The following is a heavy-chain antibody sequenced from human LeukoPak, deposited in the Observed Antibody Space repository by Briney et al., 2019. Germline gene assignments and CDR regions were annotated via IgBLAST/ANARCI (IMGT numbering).Heavy chain of an antibody. J-gene: IGHJ4*02. CDR1: GLPFSTYG. CDR3: ARASGSYDY. CDR2: IWYDGSNK. Sequence: GGSLRLSGAASGLPFSTYGMHWVRQAPGKGLEWVAVIWYDGSNKYYADSVKGRFTISRDNSKNTLYLQMNSLRAEDTAVYYCARASGSYDYWGQGTLVTVSS. D-gene: IGHD1-26*01. V-gene: IGHV3-33*01.